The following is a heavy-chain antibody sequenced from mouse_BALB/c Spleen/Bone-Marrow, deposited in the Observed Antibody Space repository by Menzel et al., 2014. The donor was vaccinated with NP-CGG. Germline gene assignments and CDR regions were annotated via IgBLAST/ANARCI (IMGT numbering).Heavy chain of an antibody. CDR2: ISSGSSSI. V-gene: IGHV5-17*02. CDR3: GRGDY. CDR1: GFTFSRFG. J-gene: IGHJ2*01. Sequence: EVHLVESGGGLVQPGGSRKLSCAASGFTFSRFGMHWVRQAPEEGLEWVAFISSGSSSIYYTDTVKGRFTISRDNPKNTLFLQMTSLRSEDTAMYYCGRGDYWGQGTTLTVSS.